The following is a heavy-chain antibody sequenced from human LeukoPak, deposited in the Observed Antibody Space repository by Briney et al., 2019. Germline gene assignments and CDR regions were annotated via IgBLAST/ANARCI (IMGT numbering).Heavy chain of an antibody. J-gene: IGHJ4*02. D-gene: IGHD3-22*01. Sequence: GESLRISCKGSGYSFTSYWISWVRQLPGKGREWMGGIVSCASYTNYSPSFQGHVTISVDKSINTSYLQRSSLKASDTAMYYCARHVAYYDSSGYYYWGQGTLVSVSS. CDR3: ARHVAYYDSSGYYY. CDR1: GYSFTSYW. CDR2: IVSCASYT. V-gene: IGHV5-10-1*01.